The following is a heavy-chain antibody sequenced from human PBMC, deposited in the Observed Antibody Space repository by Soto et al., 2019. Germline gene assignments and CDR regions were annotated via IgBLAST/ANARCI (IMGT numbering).Heavy chain of an antibody. CDR2: INPNSGGT. V-gene: IGHV1-2*04. D-gene: IGHD2-15*01. J-gene: IGHJ6*02. Sequence: GASVEASCKASGCTLTGNYMHWVRQAPGQGLEWMGWINPNSGGTNYAQKFQGWVTMTRDTSISTAYMELSRLRSDDTAVYYCARDGYCSXGSCYSLHYYYGMEVWGHGTTVTVSS. CDR3: ARDGYCSXGSCYSLHYYYGMEV. CDR1: GCTLTGNY.